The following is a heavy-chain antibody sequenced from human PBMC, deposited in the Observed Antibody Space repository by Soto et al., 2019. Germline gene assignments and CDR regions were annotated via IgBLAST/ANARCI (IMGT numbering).Heavy chain of an antibody. CDR1: GGTFSSYP. CDR2: IIPFFGTT. Sequence: SVKVSCKASGGTFSSYPINWVRQAPGQGLEWMGGIIPFFGTTHSAQKFQGRLTITADESTRTTYMELSSLRSEDTAVYYCASRPVMEVAQYGNWFDPRGQGTLVTVSS. V-gene: IGHV1-69*13. J-gene: IGHJ5*02. CDR3: ASRPVMEVAQYGNWFDP. D-gene: IGHD2-15*01.